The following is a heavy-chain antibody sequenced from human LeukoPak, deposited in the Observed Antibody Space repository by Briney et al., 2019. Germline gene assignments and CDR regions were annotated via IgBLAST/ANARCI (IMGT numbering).Heavy chain of an antibody. CDR2: INPNTGDT. D-gene: IGHD2-2*01. V-gene: IGHV1-2*02. CDR3: AREGISVPAAYDYYYYYMDV. J-gene: IGHJ6*03. Sequence: GASVKVSCKASGYTFTGYYMHWVRQAPGQGLEWMGWINPNTGDTNYAQKFQGRVTMTRDTTISTAYLELSRLRSDDTAVYYCAREGISVPAAYDYYYYYMDVWGKGTTVTVSS. CDR1: GYTFTGYY.